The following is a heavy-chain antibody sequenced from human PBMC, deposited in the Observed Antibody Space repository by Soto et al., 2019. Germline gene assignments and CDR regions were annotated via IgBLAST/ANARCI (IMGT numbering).Heavy chain of an antibody. CDR2: INVGNGNT. J-gene: IGHJ4*02. CDR1: GYTFTRYA. Sequence: GASVKVSCKASGYTFTRYAMHLVRQAPGQRLEWMGWINVGNGNTKYSQKFQGRVTITRDTSASTAYVEVSSLTSEDTAVYYCARDRRQVPVLGLYYYDYWGQGTLVTVSS. V-gene: IGHV1-3*01. D-gene: IGHD3-16*01. CDR3: ARDRRQVPVLGLYYYDY.